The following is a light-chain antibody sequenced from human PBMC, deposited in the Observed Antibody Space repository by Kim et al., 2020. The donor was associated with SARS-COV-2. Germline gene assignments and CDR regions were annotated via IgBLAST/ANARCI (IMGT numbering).Light chain of an antibody. CDR3: QSYDNLLSGSV. V-gene: IGLV1-40*01. CDR2: GNN. Sequence: QSVLTQPPSLSGAPGQRVTISCTGTSSNIGANYDVHWYQHLPGTAPKLLIHGNNNRPSGVSDRFSGSKSDTSASLVITGLQAGDEGVYFCQSYDNLLSGSVFGGGTKVTVL. J-gene: IGLJ2*01. CDR1: SSNIGANYD.